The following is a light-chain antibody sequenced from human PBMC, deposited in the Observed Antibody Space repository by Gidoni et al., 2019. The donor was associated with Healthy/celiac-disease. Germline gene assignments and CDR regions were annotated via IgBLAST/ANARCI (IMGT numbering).Light chain of an antibody. CDR3: QQYDNLPLT. V-gene: IGKV1-33*01. J-gene: IGKJ4*01. CDR1: QDISNY. Sequence: DIQMTQSPSSLSASVGDRVTIPCQASQDISNYLNWYQQKPGKAPKLLIYDASNLETGVPSRFSGSGSGTDFTFTISRLQPEDIATYYCQQYDNLPLTFGGXTKVEIK. CDR2: DAS.